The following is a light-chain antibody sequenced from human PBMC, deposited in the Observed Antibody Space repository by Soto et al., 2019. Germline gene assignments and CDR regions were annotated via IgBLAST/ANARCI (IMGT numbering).Light chain of an antibody. V-gene: IGKV3-20*01. CDR2: DAS. Sequence: ETMMTQSPDTLSVSLGERATLSCRASESLRSSLAWYQQKPGQAPRLLIYDASTRATGIPARFSGSGSGTDFTLTISRLEPEDFAVYYCQQYGGSPWTFGQGTKVDIK. CDR1: ESLRSS. J-gene: IGKJ1*01. CDR3: QQYGGSPWT.